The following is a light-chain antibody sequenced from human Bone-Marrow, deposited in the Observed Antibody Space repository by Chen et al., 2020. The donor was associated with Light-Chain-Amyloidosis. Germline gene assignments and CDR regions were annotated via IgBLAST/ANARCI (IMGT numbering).Light chain of an antibody. J-gene: IGLJ1*01. CDR3: SSYTITNTLV. CDR1: SSDVGGDNH. V-gene: IGLV2-14*01. CDR2: EVT. Sequence: QSALTQPASVSGSPGQSITISCTGTSSDVGGDNHVSWYQQHPAKAPKLMIYEVTNRPSWVPDRFSGSKSDNTASLTISGLQTDDEADYFCSSYTITNTLVFGGGTRVTVL.